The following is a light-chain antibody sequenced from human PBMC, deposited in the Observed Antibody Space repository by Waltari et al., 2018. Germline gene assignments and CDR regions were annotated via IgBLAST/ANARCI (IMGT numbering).Light chain of an antibody. Sequence: QSALTQPASVSGSPGQSITISCTGTTSDVGGYNHVSWYQPHPGKAPKLMIYDVSNRPSGISNRFSGSKSGNTASLTISGLQAEDEADYYCSSYTSSSTLTVVFGGGTKVTVL. CDR1: TSDVGGYNH. J-gene: IGLJ2*01. CDR2: DVS. V-gene: IGLV2-14*03. CDR3: SSYTSSSTLTVV.